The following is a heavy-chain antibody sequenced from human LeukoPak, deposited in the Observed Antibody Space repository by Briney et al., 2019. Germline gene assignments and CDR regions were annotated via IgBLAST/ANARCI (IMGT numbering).Heavy chain of an antibody. V-gene: IGHV1-18*01. CDR3: AREPHDSSGYHDAFDI. CDR1: GYTFTSYG. CDR2: ISAYNGNT. D-gene: IGHD3-22*01. J-gene: IGHJ3*02. Sequence: GASVKVSCKASGYTFTSYGISWVRQAPGQGLEWMGWISAYNGNTNYAQKLQGRVTMTTDTSTSTAYMGLRSLRSDDTAVYYCAREPHDSSGYHDAFDIWGQGTMVTVSS.